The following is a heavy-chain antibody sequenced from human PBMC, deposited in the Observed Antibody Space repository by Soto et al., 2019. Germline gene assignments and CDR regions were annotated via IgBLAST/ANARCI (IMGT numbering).Heavy chain of an antibody. D-gene: IGHD2-21*02. J-gene: IGHJ6*02. CDR1: GFTFSSYG. CDR2: IWYDGSNK. Sequence: GGSLRLSCAASGFTFSSYGMHWVRQAPGKGLEWVAVIWYDGSNKYYADSVKGRFTISRDNSKNTLYLQMNSLRAEDTAVYYCARDVSVGNTYCGGDCYPYGMDAWGQGTTVTVSS. CDR3: ARDVSVGNTYCGGDCYPYGMDA. V-gene: IGHV3-33*01.